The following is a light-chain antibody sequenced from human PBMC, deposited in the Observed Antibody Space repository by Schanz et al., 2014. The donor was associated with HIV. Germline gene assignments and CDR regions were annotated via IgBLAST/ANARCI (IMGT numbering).Light chain of an antibody. V-gene: IGLV1-44*01. CDR3: AAWDGSLKVWV. J-gene: IGLJ3*02. Sequence: QSVLTQPPSASGTPGQRVTMSCSASSSNIATNAVNWYQQLPGTAPTLLMYANNQRASGVPDRFSGSGSGTSASLAITGLRSEDEADYYCAAWDGSLKVWVFGGGTKLTVL. CDR1: SSNIATNA. CDR2: ANN.